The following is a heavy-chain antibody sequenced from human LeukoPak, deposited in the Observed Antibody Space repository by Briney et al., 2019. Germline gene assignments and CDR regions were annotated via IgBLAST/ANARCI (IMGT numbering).Heavy chain of an antibody. CDR2: SGTTSGYT. D-gene: IGHD2-15*01. CDR3: ARGGRTRFDS. J-gene: IGHJ5*01. Sequence: GGSLRLSCAASGXTLGEYYMSWIRQAPGKGLEWVSSSGTTSGYTDYADSVKGRFTISRDNAKYSLYLQMNSLRAEDTAVYYCARGGRTRFDSWGQGTLVTVSS. V-gene: IGHV3-11*05. CDR1: GXTLGEYY.